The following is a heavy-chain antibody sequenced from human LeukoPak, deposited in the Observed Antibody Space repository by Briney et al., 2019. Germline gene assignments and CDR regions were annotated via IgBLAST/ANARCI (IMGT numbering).Heavy chain of an antibody. CDR3: AKVLPYYYDSSGYYFSDY. CDR2: ISGSGGST. J-gene: IGHJ4*02. D-gene: IGHD3-22*01. CDR1: GFPFSSYA. Sequence: PGGSLSLSCAASGFPFSSYAMSWVRQAPGKGLEWVSAISGSGGSTYYADSVKGRFTISRDNSKNTLYLQMNSLRAEDTAVYYCAKVLPYYYDSSGYYFSDYWGQGTLVTVSS. V-gene: IGHV3-23*01.